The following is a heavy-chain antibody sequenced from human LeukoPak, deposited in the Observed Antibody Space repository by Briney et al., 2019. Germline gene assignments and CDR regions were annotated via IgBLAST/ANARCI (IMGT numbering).Heavy chain of an antibody. CDR3: AKAGGYSGYDLSYYYYMDV. CDR2: ISGSGGST. J-gene: IGHJ6*03. D-gene: IGHD5-12*01. CDR1: GFTFSSYG. V-gene: IGHV3-23*01. Sequence: PGGSLRLSCAASGFTFSSYGMSWVRQAPGKGLEWVSAISGSGGSTYYADSVKGRFTISRDNSKNTLYLQMNSLRAEDTAVYYCAKAGGYSGYDLSYYYYMDVWGKGTTVTISS.